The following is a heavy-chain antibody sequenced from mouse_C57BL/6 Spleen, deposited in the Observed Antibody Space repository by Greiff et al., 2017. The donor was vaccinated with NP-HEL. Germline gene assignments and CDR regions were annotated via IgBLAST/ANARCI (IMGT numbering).Heavy chain of an antibody. J-gene: IGHJ1*03. CDR2: IYPRSGNT. D-gene: IGHD1-1*01. CDR3: ARRGLTTVVSPYFDV. CDR1: GYTFTSYG. Sequence: VQRVESGAELARPGASVKLSCKASGYTFTSYGISWVKQRTGQGLEWIGEIYPRSGNTYYNEKFKGKATLTADKSSSTAYMELRSLTSEDSAVYFCARRGLTTVVSPYFDVWGTGTTVTVSS. V-gene: IGHV1-81*01.